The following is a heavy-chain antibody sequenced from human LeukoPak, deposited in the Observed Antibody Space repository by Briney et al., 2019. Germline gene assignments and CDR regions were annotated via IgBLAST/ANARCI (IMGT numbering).Heavy chain of an antibody. Sequence: GGSLRLSCTASGFTFSSYAMNWVRQAPGKGLEWVSSISGSGGIPYYADSVKGRFTISRDNSKHTLSLQMNSLRAEDTAVYYCTKGTRDNYGDYVDSWGQGTLVTVSS. CDR2: ISGSGGIP. V-gene: IGHV3-23*01. CDR1: GFTFSSYA. CDR3: TKGTRDNYGDYVDS. D-gene: IGHD4-17*01. J-gene: IGHJ4*02.